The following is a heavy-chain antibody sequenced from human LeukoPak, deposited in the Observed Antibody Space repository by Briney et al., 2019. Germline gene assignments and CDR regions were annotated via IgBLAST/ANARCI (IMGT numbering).Heavy chain of an antibody. D-gene: IGHD2-2*02. J-gene: IGHJ4*02. CDR2: IHNGGCT. CDR1: GLTLSSNY. V-gene: IGHV3-53*01. Sequence: GGALRLSCAASGLTLSSNYMNWLGQAPGKGLEWVAVIHNGGCTYCADSVQGRFTISRANSNSTLYLQMNSLRAEDTVVYYCARSLYRAYIDYWGQGTLVTVSS. CDR3: ARSLYRAYIDY.